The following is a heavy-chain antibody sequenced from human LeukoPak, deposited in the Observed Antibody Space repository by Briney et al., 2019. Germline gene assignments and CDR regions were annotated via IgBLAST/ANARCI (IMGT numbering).Heavy chain of an antibody. CDR3: AKDGDSSSFRLGYLDY. CDR2: ISGSGGST. V-gene: IGHV3-23*01. J-gene: IGHJ4*02. Sequence: PGGSLRLSCGASGFTFSSYAMSWVRQAPGKGLEWVSAISGSGGSTYYADSVKGRFTISRDTSKNTLYLQMNSLRADDTAVYYCAKDGDSSSFRLGYLDYWTQATLLTVPS. D-gene: IGHD6-6*01. CDR1: GFTFSSYA.